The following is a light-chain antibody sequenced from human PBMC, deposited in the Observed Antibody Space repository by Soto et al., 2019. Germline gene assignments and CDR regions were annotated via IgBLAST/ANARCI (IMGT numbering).Light chain of an antibody. V-gene: IGKV3-11*01. CDR2: DAS. CDR3: QQRSNWLWT. J-gene: IGKJ1*01. CDR1: QSVSSY. Sequence: EIVLTQSPATLSLSPGERATLSCRASQSVSSYLAWYQQKPGQAPRLLIYDASNRATGIPARFSGSGSGTDFTLPISSLAPEDFAVYYCQQRSNWLWTFGQGTKVEIK.